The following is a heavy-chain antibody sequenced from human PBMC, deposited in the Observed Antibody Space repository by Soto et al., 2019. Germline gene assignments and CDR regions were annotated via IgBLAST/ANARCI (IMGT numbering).Heavy chain of an antibody. Sequence: QLQLQESGPGLVKPSETLSLTCIVSGGSITRNNHYWGWIRQSPGKGLEWIGRILYSGSTNYNPSVKSRVSLSVETSKNQFSLKMGSVTAAGTALYYCARLGSSGWYQGSYFDYWGQGTPVTVSS. CDR2: ILYSGST. V-gene: IGHV4-39*01. J-gene: IGHJ4*02. D-gene: IGHD6-19*01. CDR1: GGSITRNNHY. CDR3: ARLGSSGWYQGSYFDY.